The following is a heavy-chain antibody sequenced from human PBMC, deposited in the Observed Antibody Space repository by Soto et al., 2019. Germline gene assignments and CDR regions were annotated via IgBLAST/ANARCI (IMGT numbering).Heavy chain of an antibody. D-gene: IGHD3-22*01. Sequence: PSETLSLTCTVSGGSISSYYWNWVRQPAGEGLEWIGRIYSSGSTNYNPSLKSRVTMSVDTSKNQFSLKLTSVTAADTAVYYCARSRTSDTSNYYYYFDYWGQGXLVTVS. V-gene: IGHV4-4*07. CDR1: GGSISSYY. J-gene: IGHJ4*02. CDR3: ARSRTSDTSNYYYYFDY. CDR2: IYSSGST.